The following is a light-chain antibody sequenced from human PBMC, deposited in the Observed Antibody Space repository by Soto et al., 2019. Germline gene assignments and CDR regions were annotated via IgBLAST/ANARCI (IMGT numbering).Light chain of an antibody. V-gene: IGKV3-20*01. J-gene: IGKJ2*01. CDR3: PQYASSPAYT. CDR2: GAS. CDR1: QSVSSSY. Sequence: EIVLTQSPGTLSLSPGERATLSCRASQSVSSSYLAWYQQKPGQAPRLLIYGASSSATGIPDRFSGSGSWTDFTLTTSRLEPEDFAAYYCPQYASSPAYTFGQGTKLEIK.